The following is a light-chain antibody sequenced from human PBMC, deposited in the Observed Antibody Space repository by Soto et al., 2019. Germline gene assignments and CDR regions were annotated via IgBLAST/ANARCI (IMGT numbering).Light chain of an antibody. V-gene: IGKV1-39*01. CDR3: QQSYRTPWT. J-gene: IGKJ1*01. Sequence: DIQLTQSPSSLSASVGERVTITCRASQSISIYVNWYQQKPGKAPKLLIYSATSFQSGVPSRFSGSGSGTDFALTINSLQPEDFATYYCQQSYRTPWTFGRWTMVEIK. CDR2: SAT. CDR1: QSISIY.